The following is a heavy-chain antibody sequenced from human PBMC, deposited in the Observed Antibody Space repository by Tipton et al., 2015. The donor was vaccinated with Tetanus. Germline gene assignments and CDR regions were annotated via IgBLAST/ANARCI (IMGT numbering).Heavy chain of an antibody. CDR3: ASDSSGYYFYFDY. CDR1: GGSISSGGYY. D-gene: IGHD3-22*01. Sequence: TLSLTCTVSGGSISSGGYYWSWIRQHPGKGLEWIGYIYYSGSTYYNPSLKSRVTISVDTSKNQFSLKLSSVTAADTAVYYCASDSSGYYFYFDYRGQGTRVTVSS. CDR2: IYYSGST. V-gene: IGHV4-31*03. J-gene: IGHJ4*02.